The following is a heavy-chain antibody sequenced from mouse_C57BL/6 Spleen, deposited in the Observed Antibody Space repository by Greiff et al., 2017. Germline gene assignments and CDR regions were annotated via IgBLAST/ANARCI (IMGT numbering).Heavy chain of an antibody. CDR1: GFTFSDYG. CDR3: ARWDYGFDY. CDR2: ISSGSSTS. D-gene: IGHD2-4*01. J-gene: IGHJ2*01. V-gene: IGHV5-17*01. Sequence: EVKLVESGGGLVKPGGSLKLSCAASGFTFSDYGMHWVRQAPEKGLEWVAYISSGSSTSYYADTVKGRFTISSDNAKNTLFLQMTSLRSEDTAMYYCARWDYGFDYWGQGTTLTVSS.